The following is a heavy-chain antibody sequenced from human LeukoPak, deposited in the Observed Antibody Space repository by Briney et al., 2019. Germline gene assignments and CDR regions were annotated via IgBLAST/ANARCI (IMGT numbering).Heavy chain of an antibody. J-gene: IGHJ4*02. CDR1: GYTFTSYA. Sequence: ASVKVSCKASGYTFTSYAMNWVRQAPGQGLEWMGRINPNSGGTNYAQKFQGRVTMTRDTSISTAYMELSRLRSDDTAVYYCARYSYASAFDYWGQGTLVTVSS. V-gene: IGHV1-2*06. CDR2: INPNSGGT. CDR3: ARYSYASAFDY. D-gene: IGHD5-18*01.